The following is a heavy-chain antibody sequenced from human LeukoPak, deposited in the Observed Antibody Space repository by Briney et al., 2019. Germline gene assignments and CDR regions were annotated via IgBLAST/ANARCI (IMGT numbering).Heavy chain of an antibody. J-gene: IGHJ4*02. Sequence: GGSLRLSCAASGFPFTSYWMVWVRQAPGKGLEWVANIKQDGSEKYYVDSVKGRFTISRDNAKNSLYLQMNSLRAEDTAVYYCARGYSGSYRADYWGQGTLVTVSS. CDR1: GFPFTSYW. D-gene: IGHD1-26*01. CDR3: ARGYSGSYRADY. CDR2: IKQDGSEK. V-gene: IGHV3-7*01.